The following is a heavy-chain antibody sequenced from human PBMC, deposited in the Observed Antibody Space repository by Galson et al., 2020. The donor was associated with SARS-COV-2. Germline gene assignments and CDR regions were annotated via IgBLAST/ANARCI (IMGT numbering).Heavy chain of an antibody. V-gene: IGHV3-15*07. D-gene: IGHD3-3*01. CDR3: TTGGGGDLWSGFDY. CDR1: GLTFSHAW. Sequence: GESLKISCAASGLTFSHAWMHWVRQAPGKGLEWVGRIKSIGRGGTTESAAPVKGRFSISRDDLENTVYLQMDSLKPEDTAVYYCTTGGGGDLWSGFDYWGQGTLVIVSS. J-gene: IGHJ4*02. CDR2: IKSIGRGGTT.